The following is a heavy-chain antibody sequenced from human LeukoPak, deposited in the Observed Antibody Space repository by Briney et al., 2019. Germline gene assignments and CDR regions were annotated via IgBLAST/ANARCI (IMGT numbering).Heavy chain of an antibody. CDR2: INHRGST. CDR1: VGSFSVYY. J-gene: IGHJ4*02. V-gene: IGHV4-34*01. D-gene: IGHD6-13*01. CDR3: AREQDSPSWYNRYFAY. Sequence: SEALSLTCAVYVGSFSVYYWSGGRQPPGEGLEWRGEINHRGSTNYNPSLKSRVPISVETSKTQFYLKLTPVPDADTAVYYCAREQDSPSWYNRYFAYWGQGTLVTVSS.